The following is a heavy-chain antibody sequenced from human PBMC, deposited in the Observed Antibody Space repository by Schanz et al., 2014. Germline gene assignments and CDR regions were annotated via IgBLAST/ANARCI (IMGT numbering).Heavy chain of an antibody. CDR3: ARDGGRDGYNLAFDV. V-gene: IGHV3-66*01. Sequence: EVQLVESGGGLVQPGGSLRLSCAASGFTVSINYMSWVRQAPVKGLEWISSMYINSGSTQYADSVKGRFIISRDSSKNTLFLQMNSLRAEDTAVYFCARDGGRDGYNLAFDVWGQGTLVTVSS. CDR1: GFTVSINY. J-gene: IGHJ3*01. CDR2: MYINSGST. D-gene: IGHD5-12*01.